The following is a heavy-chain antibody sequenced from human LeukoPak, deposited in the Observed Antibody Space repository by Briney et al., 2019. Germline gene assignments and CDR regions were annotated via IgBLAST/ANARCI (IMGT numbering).Heavy chain of an antibody. CDR2: INPSGGST. CDR1: GYTFTSYY. Sequence: GASVKVSCKASGYTFTSYYMHWVRQAPGQGLEWMGIINPSGGSTSYAQKFQGRVTMTRDTSTSTVYMELSSLRSEDTAVYYCARRGLLWFGELVSAFDIWGQGTMVTVSS. V-gene: IGHV1-46*01. D-gene: IGHD3-10*01. CDR3: ARRGLLWFGELVSAFDI. J-gene: IGHJ3*02.